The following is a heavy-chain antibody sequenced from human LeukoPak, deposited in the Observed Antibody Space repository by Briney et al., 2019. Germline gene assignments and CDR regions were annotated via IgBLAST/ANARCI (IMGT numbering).Heavy chain of an antibody. CDR1: GGSISSLY. J-gene: IGHJ4*02. CDR2: IYYTGST. CDR3: ARRLGGSGSYYY. Sequence: ASETLSLTCSVSGGSISSLYWSWIRQPPGKGLEWIGYIYYTGSTNYNPSLKSRVTISVDTSKNQFSLKLRSVTAADTAVYYCARRLGGSGSYYYWGQGTLVTVSS. D-gene: IGHD3-10*01. V-gene: IGHV4-59*08.